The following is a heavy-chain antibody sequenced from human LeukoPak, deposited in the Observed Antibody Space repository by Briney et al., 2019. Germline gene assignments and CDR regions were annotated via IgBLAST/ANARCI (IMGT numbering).Heavy chain of an antibody. D-gene: IGHD3-10*01. V-gene: IGHV4-59*01. CDR2: IYYSGST. J-gene: IGHJ4*02. CDR3: ARETYYYGSGSYYRVNYFDY. Sequence: PSETLSLTCTVSGGSISSYYWSWIRQPPGKGPEWIGYIYYSGSTNYNPSLKSRVTISVDTSKNQFSLKLSSVTAADTAVYYCARETYYYGSGSYYRVNYFDYWGQGTLVTVSS. CDR1: GGSISSYY.